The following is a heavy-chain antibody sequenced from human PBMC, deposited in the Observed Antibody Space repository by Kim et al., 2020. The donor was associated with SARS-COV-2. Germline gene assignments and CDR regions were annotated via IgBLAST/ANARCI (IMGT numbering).Heavy chain of an antibody. V-gene: IGHV4-4*07. CDR1: GGSVSRFY. J-gene: IGHJ4*02. CDR2: VYSNGNT. CDR3: ARARYSSGWFLYY. D-gene: IGHD6-19*01. Sequence: SETLSLTCRVSGGSVSRFYWTWIRQSAGKPLEWIGRVYSNGNTNYNPSLKSRVSMSIDTSKNHFSLNLTSVTAADTAFYYCARARYSSGWFLYYWGQGLLVTVSS.